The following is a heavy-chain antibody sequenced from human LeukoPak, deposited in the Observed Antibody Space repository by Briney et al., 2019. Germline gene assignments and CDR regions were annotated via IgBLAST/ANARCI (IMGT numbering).Heavy chain of an antibody. V-gene: IGHV3-48*03. CDR1: GFTFSSYE. CDR3: ARGIAAADLDY. J-gene: IGHJ4*02. Sequence: GGSLRLSCAASGFTFSSYEMNWVRQAPGKGLEWVSYISSSGSTIYYADSVKGRFTISRDSAKNSLYLQMNSLRAEDTAVYYCARGIAAADLDYWGQGTLVTVSS. CDR2: ISSSGSTI. D-gene: IGHD6-13*01.